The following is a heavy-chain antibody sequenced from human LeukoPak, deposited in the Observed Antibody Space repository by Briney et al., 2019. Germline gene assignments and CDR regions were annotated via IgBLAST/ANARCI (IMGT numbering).Heavy chain of an antibody. V-gene: IGHV1-69*06. CDR2: IIPIFGTA. Sequence: SVKLSCKASGGTFSSYAISWVRQAPGQGLEWMGGIIPIFGTANYAQKFQGRVTITADKSTSTAYMELSSLRSEDTAVYYCARLSIAVAGTEDYWGQGTLVTVPS. CDR3: ARLSIAVAGTEDY. J-gene: IGHJ4*02. CDR1: GGTFSSYA. D-gene: IGHD6-19*01.